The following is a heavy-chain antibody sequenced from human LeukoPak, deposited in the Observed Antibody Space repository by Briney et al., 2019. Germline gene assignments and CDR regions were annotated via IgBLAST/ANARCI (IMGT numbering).Heavy chain of an antibody. V-gene: IGHV1-2*02. D-gene: IGHD6-6*01. Sequence: ASVRVSCKVSGYTLTELSMHWVRQAPGQGLEWMGWINPNSGGTNYAQKFQGRVTMTRDTSISTAYMELSRLRSDDTAVYYCARVVYWSSLCFDYWGQGTLVTVSS. J-gene: IGHJ4*02. CDR2: INPNSGGT. CDR3: ARVVYWSSLCFDY. CDR1: GYTLTELS.